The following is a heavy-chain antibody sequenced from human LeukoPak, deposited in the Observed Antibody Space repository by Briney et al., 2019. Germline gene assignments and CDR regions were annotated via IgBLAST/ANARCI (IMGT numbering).Heavy chain of an antibody. CDR3: ARDGVSFDY. V-gene: IGHV3-7*01. CDR1: GFTFSNCW. CDR2: IKEDGREL. Sequence: PGGSLRLSCITSGFTFSNCWMTWVRQAPGRRLEWVANIKEDGRELFYMDSVKGRFTISRDNSKNSLDLQMNSLRAEDTAIYYCARDGVSFDYWGQGTLVTVSS. J-gene: IGHJ4*02. D-gene: IGHD3-16*01.